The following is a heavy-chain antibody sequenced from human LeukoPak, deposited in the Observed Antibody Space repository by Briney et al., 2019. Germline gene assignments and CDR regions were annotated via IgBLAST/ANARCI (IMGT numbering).Heavy chain of an antibody. Sequence: GGSLRLSCTVSGFTVSTNSMSWVRQAPGKGPEWLSYISRSSSSTDYADSVQGRFIISRDNVKKSLYLQMNSLRVEDTAIYYCARGRVRPRGGDLLDQWGQGTLVIVSS. CDR2: ISRSSSST. CDR1: GFTVSTNS. CDR3: ARGRVRPRGGDLLDQ. J-gene: IGHJ4*02. D-gene: IGHD2-21*01. V-gene: IGHV3-11*06.